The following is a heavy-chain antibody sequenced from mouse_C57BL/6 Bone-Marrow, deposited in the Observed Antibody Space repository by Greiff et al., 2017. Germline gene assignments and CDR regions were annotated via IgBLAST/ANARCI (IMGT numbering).Heavy chain of an antibody. V-gene: IGHV1-85*01. J-gene: IGHJ1*03. CDR1: GYTFTSYD. CDR3: ARLEFGGSSGEWYFDV. CDR2: IYPRDGST. Sequence: LEESGPELVKPGASVKLSCKASGYTFTSYDINWVKQRPGQGLGWIGWIYPRDGSTKYNEKFKGKATLTVDTSSSTAYMQLHSLTSEDSAVYFCARLEFGGSSGEWYFDVWGKGTTVTVSS. D-gene: IGHD1-1*01.